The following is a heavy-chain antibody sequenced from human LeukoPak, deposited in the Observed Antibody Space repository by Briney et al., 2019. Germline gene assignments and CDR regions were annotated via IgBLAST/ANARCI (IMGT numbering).Heavy chain of an antibody. J-gene: IGHJ4*02. CDR3: ARDPSWEILSYFDY. V-gene: IGHV3-11*01. Sequence: GGSLRLSCAASGFTFRNYYMTWIRQAPGKGLEWVSYVSASGGTLYYGGSVRGRFTTSTDNAPNSLYLGMNTLKAADTAVCYFARDPSWEILSYFDYWGEATLVTVPS. CDR2: VSASGGTL. CDR1: GFTFRNYY. D-gene: IGHD1-26*01.